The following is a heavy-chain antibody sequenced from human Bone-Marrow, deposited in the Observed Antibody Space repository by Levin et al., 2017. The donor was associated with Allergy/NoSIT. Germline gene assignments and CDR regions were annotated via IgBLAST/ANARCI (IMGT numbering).Heavy chain of an antibody. CDR3: VKDRHCSRISCSPIYNYYAVDV. J-gene: IGHJ6*02. V-gene: IGHV3-9*01. D-gene: IGHD2-2*01. CDR1: GFSFDHYA. CDR2: ISWNSNNI. Sequence: TGGSLRLSCAASGFSFDHYAMHWVRQVPGKALEWVSGISWNSNNIDYADSVKGRFTISRDNANNYLHLQMNSLRPEDTALYSCVKDRHCSRISCSPIYNYYAVDVWGQGTTVTVSS.